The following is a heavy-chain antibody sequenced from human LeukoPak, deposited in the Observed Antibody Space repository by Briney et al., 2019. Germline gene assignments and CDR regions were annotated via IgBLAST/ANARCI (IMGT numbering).Heavy chain of an antibody. CDR1: GFTFSSYA. Sequence: GGSLRLSCAASGFTFSSYAMHWVRQAPGKGLEWVSSISPTGNYIYYSDSVKGRFTISRDNAKNSLYLQMNSLRAEDTAVYYCASGPLISYNSSTYPPFDYWGQGTLVTVSS. CDR2: ISPTGNYI. CDR3: ASGPLISYNSSTYPPFDY. V-gene: IGHV3-21*01. J-gene: IGHJ4*02. D-gene: IGHD6-6*01.